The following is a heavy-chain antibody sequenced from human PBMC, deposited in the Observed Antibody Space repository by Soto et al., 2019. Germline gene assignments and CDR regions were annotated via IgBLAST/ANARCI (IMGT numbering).Heavy chain of an antibody. V-gene: IGHV1-69*13. CDR2: IIPIFGTA. CDR1: GGTFSSYA. Sequence: ASVKVSCKASGGTFSSYAISWVRQAPGQGLEWMGGIIPIFGTANYAQKFQGRVTITADESTSTAYMELSSLRSEDTAVYYCARGQGIAALEIHYYYYGMDVWGQGTTVTVSS. D-gene: IGHD6-13*01. J-gene: IGHJ6*02. CDR3: ARGQGIAALEIHYYYYGMDV.